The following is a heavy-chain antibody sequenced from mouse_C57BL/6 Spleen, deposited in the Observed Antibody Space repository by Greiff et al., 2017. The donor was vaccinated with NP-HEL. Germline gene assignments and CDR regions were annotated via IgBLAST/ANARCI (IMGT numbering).Heavy chain of an antibody. Sequence: EVMLVESGEGLVKPGGSLKLSCAASGFTFSSYAMSWVRQTPEKRLEWVAYISSGGDYIYYADTVKGRFTISRDTARNTLYLQMSSLKSEDTAMYYCTRDHLSYYDYDEDAMDYWGQGTSVTVSS. CDR2: ISSGGDYI. D-gene: IGHD2-4*01. CDR1: GFTFSSYA. CDR3: TRDHLSYYDYDEDAMDY. V-gene: IGHV5-9-1*02. J-gene: IGHJ4*01.